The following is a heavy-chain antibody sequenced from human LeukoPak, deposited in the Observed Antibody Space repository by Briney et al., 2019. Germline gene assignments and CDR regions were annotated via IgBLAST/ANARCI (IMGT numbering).Heavy chain of an antibody. Sequence: ASVKVSCKASGYTFTSYAMNWVRQAPGQGLEWMGWINTNTGNPTYAQGFTGRFVFSLDTSVSTAYLQISSLKAEDTAVYYCARGPDGYNSYYYYGMDVWGQGTTVTVSS. CDR3: ARGPDGYNSYYYYGMDV. V-gene: IGHV7-4-1*02. D-gene: IGHD5-24*01. CDR2: INTNTGNP. J-gene: IGHJ6*02. CDR1: GYTFTSYA.